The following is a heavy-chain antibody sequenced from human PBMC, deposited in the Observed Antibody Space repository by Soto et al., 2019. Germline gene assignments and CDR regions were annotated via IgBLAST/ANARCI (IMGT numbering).Heavy chain of an antibody. V-gene: IGHV1-69*08. CDR1: GGTFSSHT. Sequence: QDQLVQSGAEVKKPGSSVKVSCKASGGTFSSHTFSWVRQAPGQGLEWMGRIIPALGTATYAQKFQGRVTITADASATTVYMELNSLRSEDTAVYYCARPDFGDYWYFDLWGRGTRVTVSS. D-gene: IGHD4-17*01. J-gene: IGHJ2*01. CDR2: IIPALGTA. CDR3: ARPDFGDYWYFDL.